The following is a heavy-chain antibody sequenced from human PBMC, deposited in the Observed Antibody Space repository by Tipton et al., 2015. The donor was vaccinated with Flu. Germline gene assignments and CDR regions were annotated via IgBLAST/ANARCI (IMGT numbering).Heavy chain of an antibody. V-gene: IGHV6-1*01. D-gene: IGHD5-24*01. CDR3: ARLPRWLPDDVFDI. CDR1: GDSVSSNSVG. CDR2: TYFRSKWFN. Sequence: PGLVKPSQTLSLTCAISGDSVSSNSVGWSWIRQSPSRGLEWLGRTYFRSKWFNDYAESVKSRITINPDISKNQFSLQLKSVTPEDTAVYYCARLPRWLPDDVFDIWGHGTMVTVSS. J-gene: IGHJ3*02.